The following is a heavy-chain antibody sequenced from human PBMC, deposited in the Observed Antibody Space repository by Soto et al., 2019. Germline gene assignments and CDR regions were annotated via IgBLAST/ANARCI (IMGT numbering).Heavy chain of an antibody. V-gene: IGHV1-3*01. CDR2: INAGSGNT. CDR1: GYTFTSYA. Sequence: QVPLVQSGAEVKKPGASVKVSCKASGYTFTSYAMHWVRQAPGQRLEWMGWINAGSGNTKYSQKFQGRVTITRDTSASTAYMELSSLRSEDTAVYYCVRDARFDPWGQGTLVTVSS. J-gene: IGHJ5*02. CDR3: VRDARFDP.